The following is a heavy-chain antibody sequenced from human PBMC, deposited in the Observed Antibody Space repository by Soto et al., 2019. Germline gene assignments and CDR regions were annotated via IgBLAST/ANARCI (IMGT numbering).Heavy chain of an antibody. CDR3: ARSRYTSGWWTPPFDY. Sequence: QVQLQESGPGLVKPSESLSLTCAVSGGSISSYYWSWIRQPPGQGLEWIGYIYYSGSTNYNPSLKSRATISVDTSKNQFSLKLTSVTAADTAVYYCARSRYTSGWWTPPFDYWGQGTLVTVSS. V-gene: IGHV4-59*01. CDR2: IYYSGST. CDR1: GGSISSYY. J-gene: IGHJ4*02. D-gene: IGHD6-19*01.